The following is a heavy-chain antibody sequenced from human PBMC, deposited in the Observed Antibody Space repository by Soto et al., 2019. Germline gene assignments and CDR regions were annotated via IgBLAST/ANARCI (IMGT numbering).Heavy chain of an antibody. CDR1: GYTFTSYD. CDR3: ARASDLDHDFDI. V-gene: IGHV1-8*01. CDR2: VHPNSGNT. Sequence: QVQLVQSGAEVKRPGASVKVSCKASGYTFTSYDFNWVRQAPGQGLEWMGWVHPNSGNTDYAQKFHGRVTMTRNTSIRTAYMELSSLRSEDTAVYYCARASDLDHDFDIWGQGTMVTVSS. J-gene: IGHJ3*02. D-gene: IGHD2-2*03.